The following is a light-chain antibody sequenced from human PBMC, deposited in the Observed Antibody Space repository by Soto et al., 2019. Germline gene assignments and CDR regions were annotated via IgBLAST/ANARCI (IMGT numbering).Light chain of an antibody. Sequence: QSALTQPPSASGSPGQSVTISCTGTSSDVGGYNYVSWFQQHPGKAPKVMIYEVSKRPSGVPDRFSGPKSGNTASLTVSGLQAEDEADYYCSSDAGRSVVFGGGTKLTVL. CDR1: SSDVGGYNY. CDR3: SSDAGRSVV. CDR2: EVS. J-gene: IGLJ2*01. V-gene: IGLV2-8*01.